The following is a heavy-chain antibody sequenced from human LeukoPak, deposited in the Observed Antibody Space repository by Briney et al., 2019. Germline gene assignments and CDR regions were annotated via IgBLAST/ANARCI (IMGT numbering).Heavy chain of an antibody. CDR3: ARNAYGDYVGDS. CDR2: INPGGGST. J-gene: IGHJ4*02. CDR1: GYGFTSYY. D-gene: IGHD4-17*01. V-gene: IGHV1-46*01. Sequence: GASVKVSCKASGYGFTSYYIHWMRQAPGQGLEGMGIINPGGGSTTYAQRFQGRVTMTRDTSTSTVYMELSSLRSEDTAVYYCARNAYGDYVGDSWRQGTLVTVSS.